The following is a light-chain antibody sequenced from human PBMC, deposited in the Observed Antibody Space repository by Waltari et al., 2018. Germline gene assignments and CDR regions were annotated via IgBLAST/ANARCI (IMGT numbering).Light chain of an antibody. CDR1: SSDVGPYNL. Sequence: QSALTQPASVSGSPGQSPAVSCTGSSSDVGPYNLVSWYQQHPGKAPKLIIYEATKRPSGVSNRFSGSKSGNMASLTISGLQAEDEAEYYCCSFAGRSTWVFGTGTKVTVL. CDR3: CSFAGRSTWV. J-gene: IGLJ1*01. V-gene: IGLV2-23*01. CDR2: EAT.